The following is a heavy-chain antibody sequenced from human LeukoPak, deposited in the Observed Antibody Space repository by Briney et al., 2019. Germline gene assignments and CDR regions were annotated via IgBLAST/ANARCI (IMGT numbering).Heavy chain of an antibody. CDR2: IIPIFGTA. CDR3: ARDGGYSNWFDP. V-gene: IGHV1-69*05. CDR1: GGTFSSYA. D-gene: IGHD5-12*01. J-gene: IGHJ5*02. Sequence: SVKVSCKASGGTFSSYAISWVRQAPGQGLEWMGGIIPIFGTANYAQKFQGRVTITTDESTSTAYMELSSLRSEDTAVYYCARDGGYSNWFDPWGQGTLVTVSS.